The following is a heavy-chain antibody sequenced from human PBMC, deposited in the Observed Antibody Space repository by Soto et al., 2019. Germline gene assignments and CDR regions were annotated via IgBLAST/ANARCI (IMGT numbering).Heavy chain of an antibody. CDR3: AREGIAARLSMDV. CDR1: GFTFSSYG. CDR2: ISYDGSNK. D-gene: IGHD6-6*01. Sequence: SLGLSCAASGFTFSSYGMHWVRQAPGKGLEWVAVISYDGSNKYYADSVKGRFTISRDNSKNTLYLQMSSLRAEDTAVYYCAREGIAARLSMDVWGQGTTVTVSS. V-gene: IGHV3-30*03. J-gene: IGHJ6*02.